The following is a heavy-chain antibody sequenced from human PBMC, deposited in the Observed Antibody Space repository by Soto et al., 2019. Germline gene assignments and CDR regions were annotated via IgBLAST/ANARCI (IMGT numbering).Heavy chain of an antibody. CDR3: ARRGWSQYYYYMDV. V-gene: IGHV4-34*01. CDR1: GGSFSGYY. J-gene: IGHJ6*03. Sequence: LTCAVYGGSFSGYYWSWIRQPPGKGLEWIGEINHSGSTNYNPSLKSRVTISVDTSKNQFSLKLSSVTAADTAVYYCARRGWSQYYYYMDVWGKGTTVTVSS. CDR2: INHSGST. D-gene: IGHD6-19*01.